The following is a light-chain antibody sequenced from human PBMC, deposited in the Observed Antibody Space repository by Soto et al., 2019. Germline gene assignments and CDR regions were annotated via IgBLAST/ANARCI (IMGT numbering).Light chain of an antibody. Sequence: PGERVTLSCRASQSVSISYITWYQQKPGQAPRLLIYGASNRATGIPDRFSGSGSGTEFTLTINSLQSEDFAVYYCQQYNNWPRTFGQGTKVDIK. J-gene: IGKJ1*01. CDR3: QQYNNWPRT. CDR2: GAS. CDR1: QSVSIS. V-gene: IGKV3D-15*01.